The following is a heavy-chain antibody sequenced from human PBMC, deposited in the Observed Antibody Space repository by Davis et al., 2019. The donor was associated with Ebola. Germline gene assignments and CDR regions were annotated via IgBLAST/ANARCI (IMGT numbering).Heavy chain of an antibody. CDR1: GFPFSDYY. D-gene: IGHD3-10*01. Sequence: GESLQISCAASGFPFSDYYMSWIRQAPGKGLEWVSYISSSGSTIYYADSVKGRFTISRDNAKNSLYLQMNSLRAEDTAVYYCARSLRYGSGRWSHYYYGMDVWGQGTTVTVSS. CDR3: ARSLRYGSGRWSHYYYGMDV. V-gene: IGHV3-11*01. CDR2: ISSSGSTI. J-gene: IGHJ6*02.